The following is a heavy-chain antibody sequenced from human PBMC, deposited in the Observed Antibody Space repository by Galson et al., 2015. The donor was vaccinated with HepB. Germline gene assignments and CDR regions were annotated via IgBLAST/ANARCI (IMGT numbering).Heavy chain of an antibody. D-gene: IGHD1-1*01. V-gene: IGHV3-30*18. CDR1: GFTFSSYG. CDR2: ISYDGSNK. CDR3: AKDTHNMEPHYFDY. Sequence: SLRLSCAASGFTFSSYGMHWVRQAPGKGLEWVAVISYDGSNKYYADSVKGRFTISRDKSKNTLYLQMNSLRAEDTAVYYCAKDTHNMEPHYFDYWGQGTLVTVSS. J-gene: IGHJ4*02.